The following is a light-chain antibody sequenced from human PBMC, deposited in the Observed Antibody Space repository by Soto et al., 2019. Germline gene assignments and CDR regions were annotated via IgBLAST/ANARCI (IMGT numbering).Light chain of an antibody. CDR1: QSVRSN. CDR2: GAS. J-gene: IGKJ1*01. CDR3: QQYNNWPPPWT. V-gene: IGKV3-15*01. Sequence: EIVMTQSPATLSVSPGERATLSCRASQSVRSNLAWYQQKPGQSPRLLIYGASTRATGIPARFSGSGSGTQFTLNISSLQSEDFAVYYCQQYNNWPPPWTFGQGTKLDIK.